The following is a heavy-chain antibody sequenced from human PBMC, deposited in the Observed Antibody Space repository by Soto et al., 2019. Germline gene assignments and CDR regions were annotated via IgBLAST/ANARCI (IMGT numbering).Heavy chain of an antibody. J-gene: IGHJ4*02. CDR3: TRDWDY. V-gene: IGHV3-7*01. CDR2: IRQDGNET. Sequence: ELQLVESGGGLVQPGGSLRLSCTVSGFIFRNYWMAWARQAPGKGLQWVAVIRQDGNETHYVDSVRGRFTISRDNAKNSLYLDMNSLRADDTAIYYCTRDWDYWGQGILVSVSS. CDR1: GFIFRNYW.